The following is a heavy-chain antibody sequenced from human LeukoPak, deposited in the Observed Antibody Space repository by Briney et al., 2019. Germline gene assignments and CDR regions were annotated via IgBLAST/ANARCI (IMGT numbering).Heavy chain of an antibody. D-gene: IGHD3-22*01. J-gene: IGHJ4*02. Sequence: SETLSLTCTVSGGSISTYSWSWIRQPPGKGLEWIGYIYYSGTPNYNSSLKSRVTISVDTSKNQFSLKLSSVTAADTAVYYCARLDSSGYYVDYWGQGTLVSVSS. CDR3: ARLDSSGYYVDY. CDR1: GGSISTYS. V-gene: IGHV4-59*08. CDR2: IYYSGTP.